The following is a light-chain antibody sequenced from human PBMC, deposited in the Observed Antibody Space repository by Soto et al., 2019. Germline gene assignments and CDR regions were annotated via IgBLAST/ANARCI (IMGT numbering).Light chain of an antibody. Sequence: QSVLTQPASVSGSPGQSITISCTGTSSDVGGYNSVSWYQKNPGKAPKLIIYEVSNRPSGVSNRFSGSKSGNTASLTISGLQAEDEADYYCSSYTGNSPHVFGTATKVTVL. J-gene: IGLJ1*01. CDR3: SSYTGNSPHV. CDR2: EVS. V-gene: IGLV2-14*01. CDR1: SSDVGGYNS.